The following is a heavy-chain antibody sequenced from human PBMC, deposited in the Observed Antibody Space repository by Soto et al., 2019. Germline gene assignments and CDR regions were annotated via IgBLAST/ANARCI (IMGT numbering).Heavy chain of an antibody. D-gene: IGHD3-9*01. CDR2: ISYDGSNK. CDR3: AKDSTYYDILTGYVA. J-gene: IGHJ5*02. Sequence: QVQLVESGGGVVQPGRSLRLSCAASGFTFSSYGMHWVRQAPGKGLEWVAVISYDGSNKYYADSVKGRFTISRDNSKNSVYLQMNSLRAEDTAVYYCAKDSTYYDILTGYVAWGQGTLVTVSS. V-gene: IGHV3-30*18. CDR1: GFTFSSYG.